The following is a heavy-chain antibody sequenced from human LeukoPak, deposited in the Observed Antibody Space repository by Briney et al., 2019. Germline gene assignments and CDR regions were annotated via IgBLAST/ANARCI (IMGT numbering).Heavy chain of an antibody. J-gene: IGHJ6*03. D-gene: IGHD3-22*01. CDR3: ARAPLSIYDSTSYIPYYYMDV. V-gene: IGHV1-69*06. CDR2: IIPIFATP. CDR1: ADTFSNYA. Sequence: ASVTVSCKPYADTFSNYAISWVRQAPGQGLEWMGGIIPIFATPNYAQKFQGRVTITADNSTSTAYMELSSLRSEDTAVYYCARAPLSIYDSTSYIPYYYMDVWGKGTTVTVSS.